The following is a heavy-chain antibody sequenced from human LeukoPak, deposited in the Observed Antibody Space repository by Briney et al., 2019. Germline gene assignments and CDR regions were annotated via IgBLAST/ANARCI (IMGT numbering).Heavy chain of an antibody. CDR2: IRADGSQK. V-gene: IGHV3-7*01. CDR1: GFTFSSSW. D-gene: IGHD2-8*01. J-gene: IGHJ4*02. Sequence: GGSLRLSCVASGFTFSSSWMTWVRQAPGKGLEWVASIRADGSQKTAVDSVRGRFTISRDNAKNSVYLQMDSLRAEDTAVYYCARGPTNGQAFDYWGQGTLVSVSS. CDR3: ARGPTNGQAFDY.